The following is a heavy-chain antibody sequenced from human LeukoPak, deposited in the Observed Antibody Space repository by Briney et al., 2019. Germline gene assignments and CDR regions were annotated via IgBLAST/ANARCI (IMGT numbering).Heavy chain of an antibody. CDR2: IIGGAGST. CDR3: AHGAMYQLDY. Sequence: GGSLRLSSAASGFPFNNHGMSWVRQAPGKGLEWVSGIIGGAGSTYYADSVKGRFTISGDNSKNTLFLQMNSLRAEDTAVYYCAHGAMYQLDYWGQGTLVTVSS. D-gene: IGHD2-2*01. V-gene: IGHV3-23*01. CDR1: GFPFNNHG. J-gene: IGHJ4*02.